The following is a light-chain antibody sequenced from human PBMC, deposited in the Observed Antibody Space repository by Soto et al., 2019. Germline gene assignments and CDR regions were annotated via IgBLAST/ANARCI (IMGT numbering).Light chain of an antibody. CDR1: QEITRY. Sequence: DIQMTQSPSSLSASVGDRVTITCRAIQEITRYVAWFQQKPGKAPKPLIYATSRLDCGVPSWFGGSGSGTYFPLTISGLQHEDFATYYRQQYNSFPRTFGQGTKLE. CDR2: ATS. J-gene: IGKJ2*01. CDR3: QQYNSFPRT. V-gene: IGKV1-16*01.